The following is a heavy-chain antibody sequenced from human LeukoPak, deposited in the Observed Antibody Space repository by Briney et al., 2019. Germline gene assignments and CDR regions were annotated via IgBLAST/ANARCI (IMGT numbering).Heavy chain of an antibody. Sequence: SETLSLTCTVSGGSISSSSFYWGWIRQPPGKGLEWIGSIYYSGSTYYNPSLKSRVTISVDTSKNQFSLKLSSVTAADTAVYYCARRSHDYGGKEYYFDYWGQGTLVTVSS. D-gene: IGHD4-23*01. CDR3: ARRSHDYGGKEYYFDY. CDR1: GGSISSSSFY. V-gene: IGHV4-39*01. J-gene: IGHJ4*02. CDR2: IYYSGST.